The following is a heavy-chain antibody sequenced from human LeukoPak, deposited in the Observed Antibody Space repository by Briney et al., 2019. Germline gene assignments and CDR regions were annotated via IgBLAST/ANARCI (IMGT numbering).Heavy chain of an antibody. CDR3: ATGATSRGWFDP. CDR2: IYTSGST. CDR1: GGSISSGSYY. Sequence: SQTLSLTCTVSGGSISSGSYYWSWIRQPAGKGLEWIGRIYTSGSTNYNPSLKSRVTISVDASKNQFSLKLSSVTAADTAVYYCATGATSRGWFDPWGQGTLVTVSS. D-gene: IGHD1-26*01. V-gene: IGHV4-61*02. J-gene: IGHJ5*02.